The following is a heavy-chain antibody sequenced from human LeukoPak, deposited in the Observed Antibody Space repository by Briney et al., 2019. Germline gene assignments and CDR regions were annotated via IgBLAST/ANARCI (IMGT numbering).Heavy chain of an antibody. J-gene: IGHJ3*02. V-gene: IGHV3-30*02. CDR3: AKDGRQRKTYYYGSESANAFDI. Sequence: GGSLRLSCAASGFTFSSYGMHWVRQAPGKGLEWVAFIRYDGSNKYYADSVKGRFTISRDNSKNTLYLQMNSLRAEDTAVSYCAKDGRQRKTYYYGSESANAFDIWGQGTMVTVSS. D-gene: IGHD3-10*01. CDR1: GFTFSSYG. CDR2: IRYDGSNK.